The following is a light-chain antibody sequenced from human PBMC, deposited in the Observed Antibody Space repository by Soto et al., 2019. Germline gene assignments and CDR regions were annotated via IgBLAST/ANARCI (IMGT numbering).Light chain of an antibody. CDR1: SSDVGGYRY. CDR2: EVN. J-gene: IGLJ1*01. V-gene: IGLV2-14*01. CDR3: NSYTSTTPYV. Sequence: QSALTQPASVSGSLGQSVIISCTGTSSDVGGYRYVSWFQQHPGKAPKVIIYEVNNRPSGVSNRFSGSKSGNTASLIISGLQAEDEADYYCNSYTSTTPYVFGTGTKSPS.